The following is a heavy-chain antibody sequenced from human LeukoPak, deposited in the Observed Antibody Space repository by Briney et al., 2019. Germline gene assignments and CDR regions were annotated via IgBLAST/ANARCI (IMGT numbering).Heavy chain of an antibody. Sequence: SETLSPTCTVSGGSISSGGYYWSWIRQHPGKGLEWIGYIYYSGSTYYNPSLKSRVTISVDTSKNQFSLKLSSVTAADTAVYYCARVLAAAGMTDYWGQGTLVTVSS. CDR1: GGSISSGGYY. CDR3: ARVLAAAGMTDY. J-gene: IGHJ4*02. CDR2: IYYSGST. V-gene: IGHV4-31*03. D-gene: IGHD6-13*01.